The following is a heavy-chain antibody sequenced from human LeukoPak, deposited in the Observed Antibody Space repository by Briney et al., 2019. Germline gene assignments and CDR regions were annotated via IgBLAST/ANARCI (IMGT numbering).Heavy chain of an antibody. V-gene: IGHV1-69*05. D-gene: IGHD4-17*01. J-gene: IGHJ4*02. CDR1: GGTFSSYP. Sequence: GASVKVSCKASGGTFSSYPISWVRQAPGQGLEWMGRIIPIFGTTNYAQKFQGRVTITTDESTSTVYMELSSLRSEDTAVYYCAGDNGDYIDWGQGTLVTVSS. CDR2: IIPIFGTT. CDR3: AGDNGDYID.